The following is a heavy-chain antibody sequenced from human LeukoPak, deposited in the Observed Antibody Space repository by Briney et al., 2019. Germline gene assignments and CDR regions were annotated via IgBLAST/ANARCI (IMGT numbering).Heavy chain of an antibody. CDR1: GFTFSSYN. Sequence: GGSLRLSCAASGFTFSSYNMNWVRQAPGKGLEWVSSISGGADSTFYADSVRGRFTISRDNSKNTLYLQMNSVRAEDTAVYYCARDSYGSMDYFDYWGQGTLVTVSS. CDR2: ISGGADST. J-gene: IGHJ4*02. V-gene: IGHV3-23*01. D-gene: IGHD3-10*01. CDR3: ARDSYGSMDYFDY.